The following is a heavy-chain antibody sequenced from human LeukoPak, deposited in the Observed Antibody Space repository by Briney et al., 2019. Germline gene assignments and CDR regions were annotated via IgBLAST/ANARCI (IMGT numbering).Heavy chain of an antibody. V-gene: IGHV3-66*01. J-gene: IGHJ5*02. D-gene: IGHD2-2*01. CDR2: IHAGDRA. CDR3: AKGGYCSSTSCYPHGFDP. Sequence: GGSLRLSCKVPGISVGDSSMTWVRQAPGKGLEWISVIHAGDRAYYADSVEGRFIVSKDKSKNMVYLQMNSLRVEDTAVYYCAKGGYCSSTSCYPHGFDPWGQGTLVTVSS. CDR1: GISVGDSS.